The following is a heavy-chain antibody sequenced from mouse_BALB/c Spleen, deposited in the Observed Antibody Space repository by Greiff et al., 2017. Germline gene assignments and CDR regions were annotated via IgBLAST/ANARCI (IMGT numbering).Heavy chain of an antibody. CDR3: ARSYYYGSSQFFYWYFDV. CDR2: IWGDGST. J-gene: IGHJ1*01. Sequence: VKLVESGPGLVAPSQSLSITCTVSGFSLTGYGVNWVRQPPGKGLEWLGMIWGDGSTDYNSALKSRLSISKDNSKSQVFLKMNSLQTDDTARYYCARSYYYGSSQFFYWYFDVWGAGTTVTVSS. V-gene: IGHV2-6-7*01. D-gene: IGHD1-1*01. CDR1: GFSLTGYG.